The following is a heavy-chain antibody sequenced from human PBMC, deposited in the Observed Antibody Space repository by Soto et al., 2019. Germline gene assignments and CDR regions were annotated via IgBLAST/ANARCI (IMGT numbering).Heavy chain of an antibody. CDR1: GAPITSGAYS. CDR3: ARDMSGCSSSDCYLSGWFDP. D-gene: IGHD2-21*02. Sequence: QLQLRESGSGLVKPSQTLSLTCTVSGAPITSGAYSWSWIRQPPGKALEWIGFTYQSGSTHYNPSFKSRAALSVDRSNNYFSLQLTSLTAADTAVYYCARDMSGCSSSDCYLSGWFDPWGPGTLVTVSS. J-gene: IGHJ5*02. CDR2: TYQSGST. V-gene: IGHV4-30-2*01.